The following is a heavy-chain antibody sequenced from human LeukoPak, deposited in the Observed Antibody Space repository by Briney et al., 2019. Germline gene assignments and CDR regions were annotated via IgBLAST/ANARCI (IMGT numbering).Heavy chain of an antibody. V-gene: IGHV3-20*04. CDR2: INWNGGST. CDR1: GFTFDDYG. J-gene: IGHJ4*02. Sequence: PGGSLRLSCAASGFTFDDYGMSWVRQAPGKGLEWVSGINWNGGSTGYADSVKGRFTISRDNAKNSLYLQMNSLRAEDTALYYCARWRTYYYDSSGYYDYWGQGTLVTVSS. D-gene: IGHD3-22*01. CDR3: ARWRTYYYDSSGYYDY.